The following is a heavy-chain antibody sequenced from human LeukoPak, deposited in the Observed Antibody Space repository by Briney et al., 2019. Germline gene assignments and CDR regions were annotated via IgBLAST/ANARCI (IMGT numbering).Heavy chain of an antibody. D-gene: IGHD4-17*01. CDR2: ISSNGGTT. V-gene: IGHV3-64D*06. J-gene: IGHJ4*02. Sequence: PGGSLRLSCSASGFTFTIYTMHWVRQAPGKGLEYVSAISSNGGTTYYADSVKGRFFISRDNSKNTLFLQLSSLRPEDTAVYYCARLSYGDNGGYYFDYWGQGTLVTVSS. CDR3: ARLSYGDNGGYYFDY. CDR1: GFTFTIYT.